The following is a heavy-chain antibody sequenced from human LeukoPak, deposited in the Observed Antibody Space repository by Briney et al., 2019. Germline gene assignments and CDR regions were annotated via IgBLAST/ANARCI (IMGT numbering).Heavy chain of an antibody. CDR2: IYYSGST. CDR1: GYSISSGYY. V-gene: IGHV4-38-2*02. CDR3: ARETSQKGAHYMDV. J-gene: IGHJ6*03. Sequence: SETLSLTCTVSGYSISSGYYWGWIRQPPGKGLEWIGSIYYSGSTHYNPSLKSRVTISVDTSKNQFSLKLSSVTAADTAVYYCARETSQKGAHYMDVWGKGTTVTISS. D-gene: IGHD3-16*01.